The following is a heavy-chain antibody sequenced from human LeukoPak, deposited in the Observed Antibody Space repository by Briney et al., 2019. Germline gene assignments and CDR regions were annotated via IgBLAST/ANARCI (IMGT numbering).Heavy chain of an antibody. J-gene: IGHJ6*02. CDR3: ARVRIFGVVRPIYYYYGMDV. CDR1: GGSFSGYY. D-gene: IGHD3-3*01. CDR2: INHSGST. Sequence: SETLSLTCAVYGGSFSGYYWSWIRQPPGKGPEWIGEINHSGSTNYNPSLKSRVTISVDTSKNQFSLKLSSVTAADTAVYYCARVRIFGVVRPIYYYYGMDVWGQGTTVTVSS. V-gene: IGHV4-34*01.